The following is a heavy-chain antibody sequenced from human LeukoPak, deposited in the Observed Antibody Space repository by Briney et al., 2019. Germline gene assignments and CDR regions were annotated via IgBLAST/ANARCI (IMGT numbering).Heavy chain of an antibody. D-gene: IGHD1-26*01. CDR3: AKVVVGATFDY. J-gene: IGHJ4*02. CDR2: IKQDESEK. CDR1: GFTFSSYW. Sequence: PGGSLRLSCAASGFTFSSYWMSWVRQAPGKGLEWVANIKQDESEKYYVDSMKGRFTISRDNAKNSLYLQMNSLRAEDTALYYCAKVVVGATFDYWGQGTLVTVSS. V-gene: IGHV3-7*03.